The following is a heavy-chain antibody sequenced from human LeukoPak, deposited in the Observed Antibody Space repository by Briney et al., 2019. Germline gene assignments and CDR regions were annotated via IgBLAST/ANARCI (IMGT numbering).Heavy chain of an antibody. D-gene: IGHD3-10*01. CDR2: IWHDGSVL. Sequence: PGRSLRLSCAASGFTLRRYGMHWVRQAPGEGLEGVAVIWHDGSVLDYSESVKGRFTVSRDNRKNTLYLQMDSLRVEDTAVYYCARDRGQDDPIDIWGQGTLVTVSS. J-gene: IGHJ4*02. V-gene: IGHV3-33*01. CDR1: GFTLRRYG. CDR3: ARDRGQDDPIDI.